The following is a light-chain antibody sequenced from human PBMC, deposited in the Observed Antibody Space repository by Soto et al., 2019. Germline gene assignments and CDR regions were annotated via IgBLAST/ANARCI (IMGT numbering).Light chain of an antibody. Sequence: QSALTQPASVSGSPGQSITISCTGTSSDVVGYNYVSWYQQHPGKAPKLMIYDVSNRPSGVSNRFSGSKSGNTASLTMSGLLAEYEADYYCSSYTSSSTLVVFGGGTMLTVL. CDR3: SSYTSSSTLVV. V-gene: IGLV2-14*01. CDR1: SSDVVGYNY. CDR2: DVS. J-gene: IGLJ2*01.